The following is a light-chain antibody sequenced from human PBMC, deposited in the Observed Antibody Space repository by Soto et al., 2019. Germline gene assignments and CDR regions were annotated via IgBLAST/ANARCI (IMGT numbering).Light chain of an antibody. CDR2: GTS. CDR1: QGIRSD. CDR3: LQDYDYPRT. J-gene: IGKJ1*01. V-gene: IGKV1-6*01. Sequence: AIQMTQSPSSLSASVGDRVTITCRASQGIRSDLGWYQQRPGEAPKLLIYGTSSLQSGVPSRFNGSGSGTDFTLTISSLQPEDFATYYCLQDYDYPRTFGQGTKVEI.